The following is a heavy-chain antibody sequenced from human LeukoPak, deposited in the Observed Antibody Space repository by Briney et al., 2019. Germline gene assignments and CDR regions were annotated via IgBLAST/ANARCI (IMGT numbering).Heavy chain of an antibody. Sequence: SVKVSCKASGGTFSSYAISWVRQAPGQGLEWMGGIIPIFGTANYAQKLQGRVTMTTDTSTSTAYMELRSLRSDDTAVYYCARTSVRLDVDTAMVSDYWGQGTLVTVSS. CDR3: ARTSVRLDVDTAMVSDY. V-gene: IGHV1-69*05. CDR1: GGTFSSYA. D-gene: IGHD5-18*01. J-gene: IGHJ4*02. CDR2: IIPIFGTA.